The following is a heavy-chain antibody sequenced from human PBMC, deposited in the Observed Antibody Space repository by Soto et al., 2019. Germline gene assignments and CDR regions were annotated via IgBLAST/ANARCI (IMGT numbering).Heavy chain of an antibody. CDR3: ARPTFYTAMVPD. Sequence: SETLSHTCTVSGGSISSSSYYWGWIRQPPGKGLEWIGSIYYSGSTYYNPSLKSRVTISVDTSKNQFSLKLSSVTAADTAVYYCARPTFYTAMVPDWGQGTLVTVSS. CDR1: GGSISSSSYY. CDR2: IYYSGST. V-gene: IGHV4-39*01. D-gene: IGHD5-18*01. J-gene: IGHJ4*02.